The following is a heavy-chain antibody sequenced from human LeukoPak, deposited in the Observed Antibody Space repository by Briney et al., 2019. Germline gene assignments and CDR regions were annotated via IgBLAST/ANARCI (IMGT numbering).Heavy chain of an antibody. Sequence: GGSLRLSCAASGFTFSSYAMHWVRQAPGKGLEYVSGISSNGGSTYYANSVKGRFTISRDNAKNTLYLQMGSLRAEDTAVYYCAKLGGSIAVAPFYDYWGQGTLVTVSS. CDR2: ISSNGGST. J-gene: IGHJ4*02. V-gene: IGHV3-64*01. CDR3: AKLGGSIAVAPFYDY. CDR1: GFTFSSYA. D-gene: IGHD6-19*01.